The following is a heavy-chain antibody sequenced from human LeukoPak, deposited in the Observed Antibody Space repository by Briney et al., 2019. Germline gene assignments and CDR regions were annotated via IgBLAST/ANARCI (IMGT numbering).Heavy chain of an antibody. J-gene: IGHJ4*02. CDR1: GGTFSSYA. CDR3: ARVDGYPYPS. D-gene: IGHD5-24*01. CDR2: IIPILGIA. V-gene: IGHV1-69*04. Sequence: ASVKVSCKASGGTFSSYAISWVRQAPGQGLEWMGRIIPILGIANYAQKFQGRVTITGDKSTSTAYMELSSLRSEDTAVYYCARVDGYPYPSWGQGTLVTVSS.